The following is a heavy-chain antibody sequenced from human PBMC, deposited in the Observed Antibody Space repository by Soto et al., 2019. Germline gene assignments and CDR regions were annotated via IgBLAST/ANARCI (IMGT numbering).Heavy chain of an antibody. CDR2: IDQSGTT. V-gene: IGHV4-34*01. CDR1: GGPFSGFY. Sequence: SETLSLTCAVYGGPFSGFYWSWIRQPPGKELEWIGEIDQSGTTNYNPSLKSRDTMSVDTSKNQFSLNLRSVTAADTATYYCARFRRGPAALFDKNWGQGTQVTVSS. J-gene: IGHJ4*02. CDR3: ARFRRGPAALFDKN. D-gene: IGHD2-2*01.